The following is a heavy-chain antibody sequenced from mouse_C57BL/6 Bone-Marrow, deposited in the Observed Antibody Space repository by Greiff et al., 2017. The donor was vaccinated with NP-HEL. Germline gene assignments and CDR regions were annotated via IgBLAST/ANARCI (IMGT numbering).Heavy chain of an antibody. J-gene: IGHJ3*01. V-gene: IGHV7-3*01. CDR3: ARYMSYYGSSSFAY. CDR2: IRNKANGYTT. CDR1: GFTFTDYY. Sequence: EVKVKESGGGLVQPGGSLSLSCAASGFTFTDYYMSWVRQPPGKALEWLGFIRNKANGYTTEYSASVKGRFTISRDNSQSILYLQMNALRAEDSATYYCARYMSYYGSSSFAYWGQGTLVTVSA. D-gene: IGHD1-1*01.